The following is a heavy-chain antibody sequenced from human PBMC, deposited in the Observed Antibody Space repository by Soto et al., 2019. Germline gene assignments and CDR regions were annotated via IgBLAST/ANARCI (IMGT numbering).Heavy chain of an antibody. J-gene: IGHJ6*02. D-gene: IGHD3-22*01. CDR2: IYYSGST. CDR3: ARDVLGVYYDSSGYRYYYGMDV. CDR1: GGSISSGDYY. Sequence: SETLSLTCTVSGGSISSGDYYWSWIRQPPGKGLEWIGYIYYSGSTYYNPSLKSRVTISVDTSKNQFSLKLSSVTAADTAVYYCARDVLGVYYDSSGYRYYYGMDVWGQGTTVTVSS. V-gene: IGHV4-30-4*01.